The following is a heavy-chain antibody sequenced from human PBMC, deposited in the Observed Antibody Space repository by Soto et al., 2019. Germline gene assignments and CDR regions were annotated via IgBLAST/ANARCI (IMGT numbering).Heavy chain of an antibody. Sequence: GGSLRLSCAASGFTFDDYTMHWVRQAPGKGLEWVSLISWDAGSTYYADSVKGRFTISRDNSKNSLYLQMNSLRTEDTAVYYCAKGVVRGYYTMDVWGQGTTVTVSS. J-gene: IGHJ6*02. CDR2: ISWDAGST. CDR1: GFTFDDYT. CDR3: AKGVVRGYYTMDV. V-gene: IGHV3-43*01. D-gene: IGHD3-10*01.